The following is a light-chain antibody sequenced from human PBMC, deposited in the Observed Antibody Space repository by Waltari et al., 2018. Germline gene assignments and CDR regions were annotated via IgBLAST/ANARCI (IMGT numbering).Light chain of an antibody. Sequence: QSGLTQPPSVSGAPGQRVTISCTGSSSNIGAGYDVHWYQLLPGTAPKLLIYGNSNRPSGFPDQFSGSKAGTSASLAITGLQAEDEADYYCQSYDRSLSGSIFGGGTKLTVL. J-gene: IGLJ2*01. CDR1: SSNIGAGYD. CDR2: GNS. V-gene: IGLV1-40*01. CDR3: QSYDRSLSGSI.